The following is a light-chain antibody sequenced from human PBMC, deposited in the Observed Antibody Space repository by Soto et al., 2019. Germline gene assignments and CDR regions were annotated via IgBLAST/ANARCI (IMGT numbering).Light chain of an antibody. J-gene: IGLJ1*01. CDR3: CSYTRTSNHYF. Sequence: VLTQPASVSGSPGQSITTSCTGTSSDIGGYDYVSWYQQRPGKAPKLMIYEVRYRPSGVSNRFSGSKSGNTASLTISGLQAEDEAVYYCCSYTRTSNHYFFGSGTKVTVL. CDR2: EVR. CDR1: SSDIGGYDY. V-gene: IGLV2-14*01.